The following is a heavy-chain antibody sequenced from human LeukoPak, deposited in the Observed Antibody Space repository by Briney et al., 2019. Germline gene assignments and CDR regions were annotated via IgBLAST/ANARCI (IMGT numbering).Heavy chain of an antibody. CDR3: ARDQSVVGSGISDY. J-gene: IGHJ4*02. CDR2: IKQDGSEK. CDR1: GFTFSNFW. D-gene: IGHD3-10*01. V-gene: IGHV3-7*01. Sequence: GGSLRLSCAASGFTFSNFWMSWVRQAPGKGLEWVANIKQDGSEKYSVDSVKGRFSISRDNAKNTLYLQMNSLRAEDTAVYYCARDQSVVGSGISDYWGQGTLVTVSS.